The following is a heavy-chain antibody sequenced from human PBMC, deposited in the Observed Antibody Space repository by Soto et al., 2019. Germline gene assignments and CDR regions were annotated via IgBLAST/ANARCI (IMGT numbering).Heavy chain of an antibody. CDR3: AGGLDYYGMDV. CDR2: INAGNGNT. CDR1: GYTFTSYA. D-gene: IGHD2-21*01. V-gene: IGHV1-3*01. J-gene: IGHJ6*02. Sequence: ASVKVSCKAYGYTFTSYAMHWVRQAPGQRLEWMGWINAGNGNTKYSQKFQGRVTISRDNAKNTLYLQMNSLRAEDTAVYYCAGGLDYYGMDVWGQGTTVTVSS.